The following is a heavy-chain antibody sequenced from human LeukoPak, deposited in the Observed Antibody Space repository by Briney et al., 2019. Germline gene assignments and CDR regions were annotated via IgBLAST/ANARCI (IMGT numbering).Heavy chain of an antibody. J-gene: IGHJ4*02. Sequence: GGSLRLSCAASGFTFDDYGMSWVRQAPGKGLEWVSSIDSSGGYMFYADSVKGRFIISRDNAKDSLYLQMNSLRVEDTAVYYCLRGDRRDYWGQGTLVTVSS. V-gene: IGHV3-21*06. CDR1: GFTFDDYG. CDR2: IDSSGGYM. CDR3: LRGDRRDY.